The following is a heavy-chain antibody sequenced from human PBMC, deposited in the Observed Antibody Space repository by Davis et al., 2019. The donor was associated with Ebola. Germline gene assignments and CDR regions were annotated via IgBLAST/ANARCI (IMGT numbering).Heavy chain of an antibody. CDR2: ISYDGSNK. V-gene: IGHV3-30-3*01. D-gene: IGHD2-15*01. J-gene: IGHJ4*02. CDR1: GFTFSSYA. CDR3: ARGRVVVAATGYFDY. Sequence: GESLKISCAASGFTFSSYAMHWVRQAPGKGLEWVAVISYDGSNKYYADSVKGRFTISRDNSKNTLYLQMNSLRAEDTAVYYCARGRVVVAATGYFDYWGQGTLVTVPS.